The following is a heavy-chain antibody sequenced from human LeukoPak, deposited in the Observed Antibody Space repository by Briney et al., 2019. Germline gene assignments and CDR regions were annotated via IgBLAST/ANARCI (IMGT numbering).Heavy chain of an antibody. J-gene: IGHJ4*02. Sequence: GALRLSCAASGFTFSSYGMHWVRQAPGKGLECVAVIWYDGSNKYYADSVKGRFTISRDNSKNTLYLQLNSLRAEDTAVYYCAKDRDGYNHPIDYWGQGTLVTVSS. V-gene: IGHV3-33*06. D-gene: IGHD5-24*01. CDR1: GFTFSSYG. CDR2: IWYDGSNK. CDR3: AKDRDGYNHPIDY.